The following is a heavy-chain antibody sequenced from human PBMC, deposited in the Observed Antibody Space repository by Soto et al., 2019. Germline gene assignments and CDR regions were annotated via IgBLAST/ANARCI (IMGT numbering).Heavy chain of an antibody. CDR2: IYDTGISGYTPST. CDR3: ALGEDAFFYYGLDV. CDR1: GGSITSSY. Sequence: QVQLQESGPRLVKPSATLSLTCTVSGGSITSSYWSWIRRPPGKGVEWIAYIYDTGISGYTPSTSYNPSLKSRVTMSVETSKSQFSLKLTSVTAADTAVYYCALGEDAFFYYGLDVWGQGITVTVSS. V-gene: IGHV4-59*01. J-gene: IGHJ6*02.